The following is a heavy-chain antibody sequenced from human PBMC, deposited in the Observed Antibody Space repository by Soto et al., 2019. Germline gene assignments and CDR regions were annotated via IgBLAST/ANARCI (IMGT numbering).Heavy chain of an antibody. D-gene: IGHD3-16*02. V-gene: IGHV4-4*02. CDR1: GGSISSSNW. Sequence: SETLSLTCAVSGGSISSSNWWSWVRQPPGKGLEWIGEIYHSGSTNYNPSLKRRVTISVDKSKNQFSLKLSSVTAADTAVYYCARDMVMITLGGVIVPNWFDPWGQGTLVTVSS. CDR2: IYHSGST. CDR3: ARDMVMITLGGVIVPNWFDP. J-gene: IGHJ5*02.